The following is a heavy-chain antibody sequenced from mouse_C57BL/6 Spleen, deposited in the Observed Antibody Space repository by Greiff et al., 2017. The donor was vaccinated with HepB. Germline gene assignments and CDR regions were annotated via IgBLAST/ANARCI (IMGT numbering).Heavy chain of an antibody. D-gene: IGHD2-4*01. Sequence: QVQLKESGAELARPGASVKLSCTASGYTFTSYGISWVKQRTGQGLEWIGEIYPRSGNTYYNEKFKGKATLTADKSSSTAYMELRSLTSEDAAVYFCARWGITRAMDYWGQGTSVTVSS. CDR1: GYTFTSYG. CDR3: ARWGITRAMDY. J-gene: IGHJ4*01. CDR2: IYPRSGNT. V-gene: IGHV1-81*01.